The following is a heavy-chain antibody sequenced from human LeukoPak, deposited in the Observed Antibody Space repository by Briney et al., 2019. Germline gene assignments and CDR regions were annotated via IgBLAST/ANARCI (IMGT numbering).Heavy chain of an antibody. D-gene: IGHD1-26*01. Sequence: GGSLRLSCAASGFTFSTSAMHWVRQAPGKGLEWVAVISYDGTTKYHADSVKGRFTISRDNSKNTLYLQMNTLRAEDTAVYYCARVRIVGSTYDAFDIWGQGTMVTVSS. CDR2: ISYDGTTK. J-gene: IGHJ3*02. CDR1: GFTFSTSA. CDR3: ARVRIVGSTYDAFDI. V-gene: IGHV3-30-3*01.